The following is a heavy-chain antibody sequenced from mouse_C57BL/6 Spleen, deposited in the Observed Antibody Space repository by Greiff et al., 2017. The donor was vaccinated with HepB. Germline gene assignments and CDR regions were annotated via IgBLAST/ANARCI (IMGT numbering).Heavy chain of an antibody. D-gene: IGHD1-1*01. Sequence: EVKVVESGGGLVKPGGSLKLSCAASGFTFSDYGMHWVRQAPEKGLEWVAYISSGSSTIYYADTVKGRFTISRDNAKNTLFLQMTSLRSEDTAMYYCARGCHSSYGYWYFDVWGTGTTVTVSS. V-gene: IGHV5-17*01. CDR2: ISSGSSTI. CDR3: ARGCHSSYGYWYFDV. CDR1: GFTFSDYG. J-gene: IGHJ1*03.